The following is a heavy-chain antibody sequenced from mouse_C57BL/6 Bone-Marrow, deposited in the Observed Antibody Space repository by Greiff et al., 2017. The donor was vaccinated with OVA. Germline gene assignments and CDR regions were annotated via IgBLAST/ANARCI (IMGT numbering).Heavy chain of an antibody. CDR1: GYTFTGYW. D-gene: IGHD4-1*01. CDR3: ASSSWEVNY. Sequence: VKLQESGAELMKPGASVKLSCKATGYTFTGYWIEWVKQRPGHGLEWIGEILPGSGSTNYTEKFKGKATFTADTSSNTAYMQLRSLTTEDSAIYYCASSSWEVNYWGQGTTLTVSS. J-gene: IGHJ2*01. CDR2: ILPGSGST. V-gene: IGHV1-9*01.